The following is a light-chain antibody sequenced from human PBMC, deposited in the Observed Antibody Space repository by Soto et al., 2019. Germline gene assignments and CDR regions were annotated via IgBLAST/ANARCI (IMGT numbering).Light chain of an antibody. CDR1: QDISNY. J-gene: IGKJ4*01. CDR3: QQYDNLPRLT. V-gene: IGKV1-33*01. Sequence: DIQMTQSPSSLSASVGDRVTITCQASQDISNYLNWYQQKPGKAPKLLIYYASNLETGGPSRLSGSGSGRDFTFTISSLQPEDIATYYCQQYDNLPRLTFGGGTKVEIK. CDR2: YAS.